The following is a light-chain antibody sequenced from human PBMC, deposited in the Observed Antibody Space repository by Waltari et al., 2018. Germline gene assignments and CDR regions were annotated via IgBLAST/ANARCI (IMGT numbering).Light chain of an antibody. CDR2: ENS. CDR1: SSNIGHNY. Sequence: QSVLTQPPSVSAAPGQRVTISCSGGSSNIGHNYVSWYRPFPGTAPKLLIYENSERPSGIPGRFSGSKSGTSATLDITGLQAGDEADYYCGTWDSSLSGAVFGGGTHLTVL. J-gene: IGLJ7*01. V-gene: IGLV1-51*02. CDR3: GTWDSSLSGAV.